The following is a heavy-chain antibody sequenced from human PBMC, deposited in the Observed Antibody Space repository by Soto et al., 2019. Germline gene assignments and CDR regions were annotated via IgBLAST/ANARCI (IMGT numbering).Heavy chain of an antibody. D-gene: IGHD6-13*01. V-gene: IGHV4-59*08. J-gene: IGHJ3*02. Sequence: QVQLQESGPGLVKPSETLSLTCTVSGGSISSYYWSWIRQPPGKGLEWIGYIYYSGSTNYNPSLKSRVTISVDTSKNQFSLKLSSVTAADTAVYYCARQSSYSSSWLAFDIWGQGTMVTVSS. CDR2: IYYSGST. CDR3: ARQSSYSSSWLAFDI. CDR1: GGSISSYY.